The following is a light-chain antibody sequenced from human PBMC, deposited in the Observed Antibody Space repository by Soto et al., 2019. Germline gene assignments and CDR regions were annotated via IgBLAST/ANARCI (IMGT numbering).Light chain of an antibody. Sequence: EIVLTQFPGTLSLSPGERATLFCRASQSVSGSYLAWYQRKPGQAPRLLIYGASSRDTGIPDRFSGSGSETDFTLTISRLEPEDFAMYYCQQYGSSTLTFGGGTKVDIK. CDR2: GAS. CDR1: QSVSGSY. V-gene: IGKV3-20*01. J-gene: IGKJ4*01. CDR3: QQYGSSTLT.